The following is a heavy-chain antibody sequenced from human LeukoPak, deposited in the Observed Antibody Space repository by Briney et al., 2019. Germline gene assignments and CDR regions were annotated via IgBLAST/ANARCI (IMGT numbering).Heavy chain of an antibody. Sequence: GGSLRLSCAASGFTFRDYSMNWVRQAPGKGLEWFSYTSTSSSTIYYADSVKGRFTISRDNAKDSLYLQMNSLRAEDSAVYYCARGPAVADYFYDYHMDVWGKGTTVTVSS. CDR3: ARGPAVADYFYDYHMDV. D-gene: IGHD6-19*01. V-gene: IGHV3-48*01. J-gene: IGHJ6*03. CDR1: GFTFRDYS. CDR2: TSTSSSTI.